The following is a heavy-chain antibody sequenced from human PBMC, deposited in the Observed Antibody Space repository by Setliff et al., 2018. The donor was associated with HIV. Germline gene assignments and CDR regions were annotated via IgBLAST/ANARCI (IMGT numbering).Heavy chain of an antibody. J-gene: IGHJ3*02. CDR3: ARLASGYDGIGAFDI. CDR1: GYTFTSYD. Sequence: ASVKVSCKASGYTFTSYDINWVRQATGQVLEWMGWMNPNSGNTGYAQKFQGRVTMTRNTSISTAYMELSSLRSEETAVYYCARLASGYDGIGAFDIWGQGTMVTVSS. V-gene: IGHV1-8*01. CDR2: MNPNSGNT. D-gene: IGHD5-12*01.